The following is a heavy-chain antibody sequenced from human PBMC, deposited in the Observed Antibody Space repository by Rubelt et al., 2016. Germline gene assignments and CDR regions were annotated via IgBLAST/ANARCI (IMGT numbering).Heavy chain of an antibody. CDR1: GYTFTSYG. Sequence: QVQLVQSGAEVKKPGASVKVSCKASGYTFTSYGISWVRQAPGQGLEWMGWISAYNGNTNYAQKLQGRGNMTTDTSTSTAYMELRSLRSDDTAVYYCARDLPPFRRYNWNFPLDYWGQGTLVTVSS. CDR2: ISAYNGNT. D-gene: IGHD1-7*01. V-gene: IGHV1-18*01. CDR3: ARDLPPFRRYNWNFPLDY. J-gene: IGHJ4*02.